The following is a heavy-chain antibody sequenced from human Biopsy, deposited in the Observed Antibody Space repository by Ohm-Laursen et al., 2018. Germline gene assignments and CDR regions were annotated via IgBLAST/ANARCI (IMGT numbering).Heavy chain of an antibody. D-gene: IGHD2-2*02. V-gene: IGHV3-23*01. CDR2: ISGSGGNT. J-gene: IGHJ4*02. CDR1: GFTVYNNY. Sequence: SLRLSCAASGFTVYNNYMTWVRQAPGKGLEWVSTISGSGGNTYYADSVRGRFTVSRDGSKSTLYLQMSSLSAEDTAFYYCAKGGYCTTSSCYMDLDYWGQGTLVTASS. CDR3: AKGGYCTTSSCYMDLDY.